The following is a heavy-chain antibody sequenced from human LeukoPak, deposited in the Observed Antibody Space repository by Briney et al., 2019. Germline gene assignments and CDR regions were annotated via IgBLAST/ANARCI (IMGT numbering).Heavy chain of an antibody. CDR2: ISGSGGST. Sequence: PGGPLRLSCAASGFTFSSYAMSWVRQAPGKGLEWVSAISGSGGSTYYADSVKGRFTISRDNSKNTLYLQMNSLRAEDTAVYYCAKNGLGYYYYGMDVWGQGTTVTVSS. CDR3: AKNGLGYYYYGMDV. V-gene: IGHV3-23*01. J-gene: IGHJ6*02. D-gene: IGHD2-8*01. CDR1: GFTFSSYA.